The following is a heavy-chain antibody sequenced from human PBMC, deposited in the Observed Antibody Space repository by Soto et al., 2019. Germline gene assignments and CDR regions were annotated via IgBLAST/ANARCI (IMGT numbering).Heavy chain of an antibody. J-gene: IGHJ6*02. CDR2: IIPIFGTA. CDR1: GGTFSSYA. V-gene: IGHV1-69*13. Sequence: SVKVSCKASGGTFSSYAISWVRQAPGQGLEWMGGIIPIFGTANYAQKFQGRVTITADESTSTAYTELSSLRSEDTAVYYCARDRSDGGNFYYYGMDVWGQGTTVTVSS. D-gene: IGHD2-21*01. CDR3: ARDRSDGGNFYYYGMDV.